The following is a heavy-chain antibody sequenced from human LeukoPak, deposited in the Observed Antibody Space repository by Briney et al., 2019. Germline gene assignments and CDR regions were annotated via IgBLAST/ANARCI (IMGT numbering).Heavy chain of an antibody. CDR2: IYSGGST. CDR1: GFTVSSNY. V-gene: IGHV3-66*01. Sequence: GGSLRLSCAASGFTVSSNYMSWVRQAPGKGLEWVSVIYSGGSTYYADSVKGRFTISRDNSKNTLYLQMNSLRAEDTAVYYCAKSYREQWLVLDAFDIWGQGTMVTVSS. J-gene: IGHJ3*02. CDR3: AKSYREQWLVLDAFDI. D-gene: IGHD6-19*01.